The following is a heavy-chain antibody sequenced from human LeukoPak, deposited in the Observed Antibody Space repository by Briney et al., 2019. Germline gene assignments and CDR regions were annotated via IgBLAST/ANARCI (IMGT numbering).Heavy chain of an antibody. J-gene: IGHJ4*02. V-gene: IGHV4-4*07. D-gene: IGHD3-22*01. CDR3: ARNRYYDSSGYYLYYFDY. Sequence: PSETLSLTCTVSGGSISSYYWSWIRQPAGKGLEWIGHIYTRGSTNYNPSLRSRVTISVDKSKNQFSLKLSSVTAADTAVYYCARNRYYDSSGYYLYYFDYWGQGALVTVSS. CDR2: IYTRGST. CDR1: GGSISSYY.